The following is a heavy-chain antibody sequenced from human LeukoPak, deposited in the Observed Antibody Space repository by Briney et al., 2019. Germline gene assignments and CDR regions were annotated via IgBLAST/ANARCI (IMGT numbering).Heavy chain of an antibody. CDR2: ISSSSSTI. CDR3: ARRGIAARLGTLDY. CDR1: GFTFSSYS. Sequence: GGSLRLSCAASGFTFSSYSMNWVRQAPGKGLEWVSYISSSSSTIYYADSVKGRFTISRDNSKNTLYLQMNSLRAEDTAVYYCARRGIAARLGTLDYWGQGTLVTVSS. V-gene: IGHV3-48*01. J-gene: IGHJ4*02. D-gene: IGHD6-6*01.